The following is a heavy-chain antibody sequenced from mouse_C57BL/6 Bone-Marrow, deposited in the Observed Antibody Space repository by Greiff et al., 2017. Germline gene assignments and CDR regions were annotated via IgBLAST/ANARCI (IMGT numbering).Heavy chain of an antibody. Sequence: VQLKQSEGGLVQPGSSMKLSCTASGFTFSDYYMAWVRQVPEKGLEWVANINYDGSSTYYLDSLKSRFIISRDNAKNILYLQMSSLKSEDTATYYCARFTTVVPYYFDYWGQGTTLTVSS. V-gene: IGHV5-16*01. J-gene: IGHJ2*01. CDR3: ARFTTVVPYYFDY. CDR1: GFTFSDYY. D-gene: IGHD1-1*01. CDR2: INYDGSST.